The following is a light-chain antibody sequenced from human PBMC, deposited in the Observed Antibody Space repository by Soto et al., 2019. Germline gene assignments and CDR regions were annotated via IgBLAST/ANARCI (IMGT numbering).Light chain of an antibody. CDR1: QSVSSD. CDR3: QQRADWPIT. J-gene: IGKJ3*01. Sequence: EIAVTQSPATLSVSPGEGATLSCRTSQSVSSDLAWYQQKPGQAPRLLIYDASTRATGVPARFSGSGSGTDFTLTISSLEPADFALYYCQQRADWPITFGPGTKVD. CDR2: DAS. V-gene: IGKV3-11*01.